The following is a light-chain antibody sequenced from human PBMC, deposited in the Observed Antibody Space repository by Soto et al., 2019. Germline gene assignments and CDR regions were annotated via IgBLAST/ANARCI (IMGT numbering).Light chain of an antibody. CDR2: DAS. CDR1: QSISRN. Sequence: DIQMTQSPSSLSASVGDRVTITCRASQSISRNLNWYQEKPGKAPNLLIYDASSLESGVPSRFSGSGSGTDFTLTISSLQPDDFATDDCQQYHSYSTFGQGTKVDIK. CDR3: QQYHSYST. J-gene: IGKJ1*01. V-gene: IGKV1-5*01.